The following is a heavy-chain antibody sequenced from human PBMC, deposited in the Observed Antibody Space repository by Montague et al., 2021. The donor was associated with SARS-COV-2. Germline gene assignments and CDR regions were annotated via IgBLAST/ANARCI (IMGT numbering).Heavy chain of an antibody. CDR3: GRHSGRDTIFGVITIPDAFDX. Sequence: SETLSLTYTVSGGSITDINYYWGWIRQPPGKGLKWIGNIFHSGSTYYNPSLMSRVTISVDTSRNEFSLKVNSVTAADTAVYYCGRHSGRDTIFGVITIPDAFDXWGQGTTVTVSS. CDR1: GGSITDINYY. CDR2: IFHSGST. D-gene: IGHD3-3*01. V-gene: IGHV4-39*01. J-gene: IGHJ3*02.